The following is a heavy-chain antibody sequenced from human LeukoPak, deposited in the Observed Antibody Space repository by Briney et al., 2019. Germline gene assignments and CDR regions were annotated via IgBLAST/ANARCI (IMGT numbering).Heavy chain of an antibody. CDR2: IYTSGST. CDR1: GGSISSYY. D-gene: IGHD3-10*01. CDR3: ASEHYYGSGSYYSY. J-gene: IGHJ4*02. V-gene: IGHV4-4*07. Sequence: SETLSLTCTVSGGSISSYYWSWIRQPAGKGLEWIGRIYTSGSTNYNPSHKSRVTMSVDTSKNQFSLKLSSVTAADTAVYYCASEHYYGSGSYYSYWGQGTPVTVSS.